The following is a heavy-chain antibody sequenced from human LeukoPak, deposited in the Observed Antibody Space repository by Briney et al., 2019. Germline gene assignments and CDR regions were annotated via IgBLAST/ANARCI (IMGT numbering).Heavy chain of an antibody. D-gene: IGHD5-18*01. CDR1: GFTFSTYS. J-gene: IGHJ4*02. CDR2: ISSSSSTI. V-gene: IGHV3-48*02. Sequence: GGSLRLSCAASGFTFSTYSMNWVRQAPGKGLEWVSYISSSSSTIHYADSVKGRFTISRDNAKNSLYLQMNSLRDEDTAVYYCAREGIQLWFPPDYWGQGTLVTVSS. CDR3: AREGIQLWFPPDY.